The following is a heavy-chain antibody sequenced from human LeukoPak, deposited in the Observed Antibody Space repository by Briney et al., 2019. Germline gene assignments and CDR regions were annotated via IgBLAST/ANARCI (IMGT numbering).Heavy chain of an antibody. CDR2: ISSSSSYI. CDR1: GFTFSSYS. D-gene: IGHD6-13*01. CDR3: ARGNGYSSSPPDY. V-gene: IGHV3-21*01. J-gene: IGHJ4*02. Sequence: GGPLRLSCAASGFTFSSYSMNWVRQAPGKGLEWFSSISSSSSYIYYADSVKGRFTISRDNAKNSLYLQMNSLRAEDTAVYYCARGNGYSSSPPDYWGQGTLVTVSS.